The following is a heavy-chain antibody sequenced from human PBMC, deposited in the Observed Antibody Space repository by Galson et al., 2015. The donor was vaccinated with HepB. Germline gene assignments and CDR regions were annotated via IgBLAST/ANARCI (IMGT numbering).Heavy chain of an antibody. CDR2: INPNSGGT. CDR1: GYTFTGYY. CDR3: ARDTIQLWFYWDY. V-gene: IGHV1-2*02. J-gene: IGHJ4*02. Sequence: SVKVSCKASGYTFTGYYMHWVRQAPGQGLEWMGWINPNSGGTNYAQKFQGRVTMTRDTSISTAYMELSRLRSDDTAVYYCARDTIQLWFYWDYWGQGTLVTVSS. D-gene: IGHD5-18*01.